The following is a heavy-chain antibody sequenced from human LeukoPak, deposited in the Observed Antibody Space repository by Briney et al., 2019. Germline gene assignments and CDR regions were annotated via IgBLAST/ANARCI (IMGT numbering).Heavy chain of an antibody. CDR3: VKDRFEYGYDLSGYFHS. Sequence: PGRSLRLSCAASGFTFDNYAMHWVRQAPGRGLEWVSGISWNSAYIGYAESVKGRFTISRGSAKNSLYLQMNSLRAEDTGFYYCVKDRFEYGYDLSGYFHSWGQGTLVTVSS. D-gene: IGHD3-22*01. J-gene: IGHJ4*02. CDR1: GFTFDNYA. CDR2: ISWNSAYI. V-gene: IGHV3-9*01.